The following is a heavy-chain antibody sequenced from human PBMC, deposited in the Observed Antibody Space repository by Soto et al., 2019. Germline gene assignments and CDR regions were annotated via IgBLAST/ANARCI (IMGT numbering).Heavy chain of an antibody. D-gene: IGHD6-19*01. CDR3: ASRSSGWYFDY. Sequence: EVQLLESGGGLVQPGGSLRLSCAASGFTFSSYAMKWVRQGPGKGLEWVSVISGSGGSTYYADSVKSRITITRDITKNTLYQQMNTLRAEDTALYYCASRSSGWYFDYWGQGTLVTVSS. V-gene: IGHV3-23*01. CDR2: ISGSGGST. CDR1: GFTFSSYA. J-gene: IGHJ4*02.